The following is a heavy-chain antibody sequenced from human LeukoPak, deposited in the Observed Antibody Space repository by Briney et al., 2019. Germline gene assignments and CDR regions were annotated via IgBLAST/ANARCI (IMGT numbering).Heavy chain of an antibody. D-gene: IGHD2-2*01. J-gene: IGHJ6*03. V-gene: IGHV1-69*05. CDR1: GGTFSSYA. CDR3: AINDCSSTSCYRYYYYYYMDV. Sequence: SVKVSCKASGGTFSSYAISWVRQAPGQGLEWMGGIIPIFGTANYAQKFQGRVTITTDESTSTAYMELSSLRSEDTAVYYCAINDCSSTSCYRYYYYYYMDVWGKGTTVTVSS. CDR2: IIPIFGTA.